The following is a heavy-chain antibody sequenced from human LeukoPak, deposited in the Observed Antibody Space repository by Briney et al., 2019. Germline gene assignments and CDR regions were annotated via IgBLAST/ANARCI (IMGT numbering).Heavy chain of an antibody. Sequence: GESLRLSCAASGFTFSGYEMNWVRQAPGKGLEWVSYISSSGSIIYYADSVKGRFTISRDNAKNSLYLQMNSLRAEDTAVYYCARDDAGYSSGWYWVYWGQGTLVTVSS. CDR2: ISSSGSII. V-gene: IGHV3-48*03. J-gene: IGHJ4*02. CDR3: ARDDAGYSSGWYWVY. D-gene: IGHD6-19*01. CDR1: GFTFSGYE.